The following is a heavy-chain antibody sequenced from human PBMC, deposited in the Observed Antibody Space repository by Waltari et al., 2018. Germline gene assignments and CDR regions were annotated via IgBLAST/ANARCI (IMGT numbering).Heavy chain of an antibody. CDR1: GGSFSGYY. D-gene: IGHD3-16*02. CDR3: ARGLHYDYVWGSYRIGAGYYYGMDV. CDR2: INHSGST. Sequence: QVQLQQWGAGLLKPSETLSLTCAVYGGSFSGYYWSWIRQPPGKGLEWIGEINHSGSTNYNPSLKSRVTISVDTSKNQFSLKLSSVTAADTAVYYCARGLHYDYVWGSYRIGAGYYYGMDVWGQGTTVTVSS. V-gene: IGHV4-34*01. J-gene: IGHJ6*02.